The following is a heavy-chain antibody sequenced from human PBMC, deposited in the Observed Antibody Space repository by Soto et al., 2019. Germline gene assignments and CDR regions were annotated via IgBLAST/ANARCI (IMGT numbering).Heavy chain of an antibody. J-gene: IGHJ6*02. V-gene: IGHV1-69*12. CDR2: SIPICGTA. Sequence: QVQLVQSGAEVKKPGSSVKVSCKASGGTFSSYAISWVRQAPGQGLEWMGGSIPICGTASYAQEIQGRVTITADESTSTAYMELSSLRSEDTAVYYCARVAVRNGMDVWGQGTTVTVSS. CDR1: GGTFSSYA. CDR3: ARVAVRNGMDV.